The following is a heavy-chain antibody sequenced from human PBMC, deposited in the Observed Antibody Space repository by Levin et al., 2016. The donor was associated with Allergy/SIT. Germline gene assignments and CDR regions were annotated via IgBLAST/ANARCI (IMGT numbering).Heavy chain of an antibody. CDR2: TSNSGNT. CDR1: GDSVSSAFYY. CDR3: ARDGSQYDILTGHYSHWLDP. D-gene: IGHD3-9*01. V-gene: IGHV4-61*03. Sequence: GSLRLSCTVSGDSVSSAFYYWSWFRQPPGKGLEWIAYTSNSGNTHYNPSLRSRVTLSVDTSKNHFSLTLSSVDAADTAVYFCARDGSQYDILTGHYSHWLDPVGPGNPGHRLL. J-gene: IGHJ5*02.